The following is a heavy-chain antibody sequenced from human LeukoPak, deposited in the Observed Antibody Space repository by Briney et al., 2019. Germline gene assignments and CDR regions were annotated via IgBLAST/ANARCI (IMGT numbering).Heavy chain of an antibody. J-gene: IGHJ4*02. CDR3: ARVGVPVKNDY. Sequence: GASVKVSCKSSGYTFTGYYMHLVRQAPGQGLEWMGWINPNSGGTNYAQKCQGRVTMTRDTSISTAYMELSRLRSDDTAVYYCARVGVPVKNDYWGQGTLVTVSS. CDR1: GYTFTGYY. V-gene: IGHV1-2*02. D-gene: IGHD2-2*01. CDR2: INPNSGGT.